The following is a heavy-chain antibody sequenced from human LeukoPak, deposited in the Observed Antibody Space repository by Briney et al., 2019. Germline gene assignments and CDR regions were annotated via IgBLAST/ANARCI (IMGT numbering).Heavy chain of an antibody. Sequence: GGSLRLSCAASGFSFSSYAMSSVRQTPGEGLGWGSAISGSGGSTYYADSVKGRFTISRDNSKNTLYLQMNSLRAEDTAVYYCAKMLGYCSSTSCHLYYYYGMDVWGQGTTVTVSS. CDR2: ISGSGGST. V-gene: IGHV3-23*01. J-gene: IGHJ6*02. D-gene: IGHD2-2*01. CDR1: GFSFSSYA. CDR3: AKMLGYCSSTSCHLYYYYGMDV.